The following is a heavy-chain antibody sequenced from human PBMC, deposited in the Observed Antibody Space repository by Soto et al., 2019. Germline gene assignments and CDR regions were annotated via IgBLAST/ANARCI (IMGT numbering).Heavy chain of an antibody. Sequence: EVQLVESGGGLVQPGGSLRLYCAASGVTFSSYSMNWVRQAPGKGLEWVSYISSSSSTIYYADSVKGRFTISRDNAKNSLYLQMNSRSDEDTDVYYCARVEYYYYYGMDVWGQGTTVTVSS. CDR2: ISSSSSTI. D-gene: IGHD2-15*01. V-gene: IGHV3-48*02. CDR1: GVTFSSYS. J-gene: IGHJ6*02. CDR3: ARVEYYYYYGMDV.